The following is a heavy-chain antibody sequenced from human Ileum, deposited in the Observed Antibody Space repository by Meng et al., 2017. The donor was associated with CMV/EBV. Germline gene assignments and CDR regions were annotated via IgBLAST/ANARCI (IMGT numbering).Heavy chain of an antibody. J-gene: IGHJ4*02. V-gene: IGHV6-1*01. CDR1: DSVSISTES. CDR2: TWYGSKWYY. D-gene: IGHD3-10*01. CDR3: TYGWPLKY. Sequence: QVQLHQSGPGLAKPSQTLSLTCAGDSVSISTESWNWIRQSPSRGLEWLGRTWYGSKWYYEYAVSVKSRITIIPDTSQNQISLQLNSVTPDDTAVYYCTYGWPLKYWGQGSLVTVSS.